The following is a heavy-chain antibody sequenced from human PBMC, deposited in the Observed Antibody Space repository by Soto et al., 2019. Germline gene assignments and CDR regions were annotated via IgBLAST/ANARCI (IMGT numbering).Heavy chain of an antibody. V-gene: IGHV3-23*01. J-gene: IGHJ6*02. CDR3: ARIRGYWYGLDV. CDR2: ITGTGGNT. CDR1: GFPLSTYG. Sequence: EVQLLESGGGLVQPGGSLRLSCAASGFPLSTYGMTWVRQAPGKGLEWVSAITGTGGNTYYVDSVKGRFTSSRDNSKNTLYLQVNSLGVEDTAVYYCARIRGYWYGLDVWGQGTTVTVSS.